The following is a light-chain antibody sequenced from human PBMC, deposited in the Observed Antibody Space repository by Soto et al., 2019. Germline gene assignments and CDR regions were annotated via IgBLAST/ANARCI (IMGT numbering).Light chain of an antibody. CDR3: QQYGSSPLT. CDR2: GAS. J-gene: IGKJ1*01. Sequence: EMVLTQSPGTLSLSPGERATLSCRASQSVSSSYLAWYQQKPGQAPRHLIYGASSRATGSPDRFSGSGSGSACTLTISKLEPEDFAVYYCQQYGSSPLTFGHGTKVEIK. CDR1: QSVSSSY. V-gene: IGKV3-20*01.